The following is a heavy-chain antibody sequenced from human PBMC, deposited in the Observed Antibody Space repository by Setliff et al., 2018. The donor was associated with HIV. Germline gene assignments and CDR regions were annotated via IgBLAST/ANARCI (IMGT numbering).Heavy chain of an antibody. V-gene: IGHV1-46*02. CDR3: ARDPSPYYSDDSGYPDDAFDI. CDR2: ISPSGIST. Sequence: ASVKVSCKTSGYTFDGHYMHWVRQAPGQGLEWMGMISPSGISTSYALKFQGRITMTRGTSTSTAYMELSSLRSEDTAVYYCARDPSPYYSDDSGYPDDAFDIWGQGTMVTVSS. CDR1: GYTFDGHY. D-gene: IGHD3-22*01. J-gene: IGHJ3*02.